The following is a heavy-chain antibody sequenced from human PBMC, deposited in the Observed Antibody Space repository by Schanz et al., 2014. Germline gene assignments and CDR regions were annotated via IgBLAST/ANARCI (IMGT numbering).Heavy chain of an antibody. Sequence: QVQLVQSGAEVKKPGSSVKVSCKASRSTFSSYTISWVRQARGQGLEWVGRFIPILDVGNYAQQFQGRVTFTADKSTSTAYMALRSLRSDDTAVYCCARGGYSSGWYDRDIAHFDYWGQGTLVTVSS. CDR1: RSTFSSYT. CDR2: FIPILDVG. J-gene: IGHJ4*02. D-gene: IGHD6-19*01. V-gene: IGHV1-69*02. CDR3: ARGGYSSGWYDRDIAHFDY.